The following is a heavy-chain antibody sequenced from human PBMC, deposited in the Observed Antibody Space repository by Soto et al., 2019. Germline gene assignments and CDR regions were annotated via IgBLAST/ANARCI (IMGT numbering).Heavy chain of an antibody. CDR3: ARHSETALVTGFDS. Sequence: SETLSLTCSVTGVSVTNSRYDWVWVRQAPDKWLEWIGAVTSSGQTFNIPSLESRVAISADASKNEFYLSLTSVTAADTAVYYCARHSETALVTGFDSWGQGIRVTVYS. V-gene: IGHV4-39*01. D-gene: IGHD5-18*01. CDR1: GVSVTNSRYD. CDR2: VTSSGQT. J-gene: IGHJ4*02.